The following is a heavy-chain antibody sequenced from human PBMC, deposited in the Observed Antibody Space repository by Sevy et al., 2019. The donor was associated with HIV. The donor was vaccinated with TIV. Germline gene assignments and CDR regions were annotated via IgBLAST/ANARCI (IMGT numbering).Heavy chain of an antibody. J-gene: IGHJ4*02. CDR2: ISGSGGST. Sequence: GSLRLSCAASGFTFSSYAMSWVRPAPGKGLEWVSAISGSGGSTYYADSVKGRFTISRDNSKNTLYLQMNSLRAEDTAVYYCAKDQRVTMVRGVIIDYWGQGTLVTVSS. V-gene: IGHV3-23*01. CDR1: GFTFSSYA. CDR3: AKDQRVTMVRGVIIDY. D-gene: IGHD3-10*01.